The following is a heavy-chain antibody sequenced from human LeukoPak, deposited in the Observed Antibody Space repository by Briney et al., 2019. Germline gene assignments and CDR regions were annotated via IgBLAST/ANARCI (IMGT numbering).Heavy chain of an antibody. V-gene: IGHV3-21*01. CDR1: GFTFSSYS. Sequence: GGSLRLSCAASGFTFSSYSMNWVRQAPGKGLEWVSSISSSSSYIYYADSVKGRFTISRDNSKNTLYLQMNSLRAEDTAVYYCARVSVNILTAYADYWGQGTLVTVSS. CDR3: ARVSVNILTAYADY. D-gene: IGHD3-9*01. J-gene: IGHJ4*02. CDR2: ISSSSSYI.